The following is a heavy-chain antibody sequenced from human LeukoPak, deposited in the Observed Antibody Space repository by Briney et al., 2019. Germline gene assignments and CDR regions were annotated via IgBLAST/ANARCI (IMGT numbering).Heavy chain of an antibody. J-gene: IGHJ4*02. CDR3: AKSRGYSSGWYYFDY. V-gene: IGHV3-23*01. CDR2: ISGSGGST. Sequence: GGSLRLSCAASGFTFSSYAMSWVRQAPGKGLEGVSAISGSGGSTYYADSVKGRFTIPRDNSKNTLYLQMNSLRAEDTAVYYCAKSRGYSSGWYYFDYWGQGTLVTVSS. D-gene: IGHD6-19*01. CDR1: GFTFSSYA.